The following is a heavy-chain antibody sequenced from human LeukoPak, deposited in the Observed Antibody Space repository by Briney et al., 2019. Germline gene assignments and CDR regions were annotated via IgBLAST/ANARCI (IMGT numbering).Heavy chain of an antibody. D-gene: IGHD3-10*01. Sequence: NPSETLSLTCNVSGGSISRPSYYWGWIRQSPGKGLEWIGSTSYTEDTYYNPSLKSRVTISVDTSKNQFSLKLSSVTAADTAVYYCARTPGNYYGSGSQNYYFDYWGQGTPVTVSS. CDR3: ARTPGNYYGSGSQNYYFDY. CDR1: GGSISRPSYY. J-gene: IGHJ4*02. V-gene: IGHV4-39*07. CDR2: TSYTEDT.